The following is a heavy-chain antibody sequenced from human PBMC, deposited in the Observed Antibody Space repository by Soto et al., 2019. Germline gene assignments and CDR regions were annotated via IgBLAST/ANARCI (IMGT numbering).Heavy chain of an antibody. Sequence: GGSLRLSCAASGFTFTRYSMNWVRQAPGKGLEWVSSISSTTNYVYYADSMKGRFTVSRDNAKNSVYLEMNSLSAEDTAVYYCARESEDLTSNFDYWGQGTLVTVSS. CDR3: ARESEDLTSNFDY. CDR2: ISSTTNYV. CDR1: GFTFTRYS. J-gene: IGHJ4*02. V-gene: IGHV3-21*01.